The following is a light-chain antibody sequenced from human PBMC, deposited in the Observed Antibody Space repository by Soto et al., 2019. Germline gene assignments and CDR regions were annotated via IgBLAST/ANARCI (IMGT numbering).Light chain of an antibody. CDR3: QQSYSTPRT. CDR2: TAS. Sequence: DIQVTQSPSSLSASVGDRVTITCRASQPISSYLNWYQQKPGKAPKLLIYTASSLQSGVPSRFSGSGSGTDFTLTISSLQPEDFATYYCQQSYSTPRTFGQGTKVDIK. J-gene: IGKJ1*01. CDR1: QPISSY. V-gene: IGKV1-39*01.